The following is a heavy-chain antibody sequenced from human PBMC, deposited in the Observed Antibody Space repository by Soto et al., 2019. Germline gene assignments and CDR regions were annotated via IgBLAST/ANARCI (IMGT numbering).Heavy chain of an antibody. Sequence: SETLSLTCTVSGGSISSCDYFWSWIRQSPGKGLEWIGYISSIGSTYYNPSLKSRVSVSRDTSKNQFSLKLSSVTTTDTAVYYCARGLVIRPYYYHGMDVWGQGTTV. J-gene: IGHJ6*02. CDR2: ISSIGST. CDR1: GGSISSCDYF. CDR3: ARGLVIRPYYYHGMDV. D-gene: IGHD3-9*01. V-gene: IGHV4-30-4*01.